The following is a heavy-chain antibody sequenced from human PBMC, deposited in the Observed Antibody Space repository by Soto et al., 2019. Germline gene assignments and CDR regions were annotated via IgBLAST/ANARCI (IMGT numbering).Heavy chain of an antibody. V-gene: IGHV3-11*01. Sequence: PGGSLRLSCSASGFTVTDYFMSWIRHTPWRGLEWVSYISSSGSAIYYADSVKGRFTISRDNAQNSLYLQMNSLRVEDTAVYYFARDHSVSTTRDGIYLWGPRTTVTVSS. CDR3: ARDHSVSTTRDGIYL. CDR1: GFTVTDYF. CDR2: ISSSGSAI. J-gene: IGHJ6*02. D-gene: IGHD3-3*02.